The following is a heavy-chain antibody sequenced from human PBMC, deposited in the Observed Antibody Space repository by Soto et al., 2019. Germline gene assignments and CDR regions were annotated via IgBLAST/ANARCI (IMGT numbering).Heavy chain of an antibody. V-gene: IGHV3-21*01. Sequence: GGSLRLSCAASGFTFSSYSMNWVRQAPGKGLEWVSSISSSSSYIYYADSVKGRFTISRDNAKNSLYLQMNSLRAEDTAVYYCARAGSELGDGPPYYYYMDVWGKGTTVTVSS. CDR3: ARAGSELGDGPPYYYYMDV. D-gene: IGHD3-16*01. J-gene: IGHJ6*03. CDR2: ISSSSSYI. CDR1: GFTFSSYS.